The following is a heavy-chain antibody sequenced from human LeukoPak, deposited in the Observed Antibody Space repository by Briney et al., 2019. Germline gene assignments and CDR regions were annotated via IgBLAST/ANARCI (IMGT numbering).Heavy chain of an antibody. Sequence: PSETLSLTCAVYGGSFSGYYWSWIRQPPGKGLEWIGEINHSGSTNYNPSLKSRVTISVDTSKNQFSLKLSSVTAADTAVYYCARRGYSYGYYLHWGQGTLVTVSS. D-gene: IGHD5-18*01. CDR2: INHSGST. CDR3: ARRGYSYGYYLH. CDR1: GGSFSGYY. J-gene: IGHJ1*01. V-gene: IGHV4-34*01.